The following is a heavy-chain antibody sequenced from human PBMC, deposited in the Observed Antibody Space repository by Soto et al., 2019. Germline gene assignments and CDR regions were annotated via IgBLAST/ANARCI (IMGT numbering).Heavy chain of an antibody. Sequence: GGSLRLSCAASGFTFSSYPMSWVRQAPGKELEWVSAISGSGGSTYYADSVKGRFTISRDNSKNTLYLQMNSLRAEDTAVYYCAKDISASLPTLQCPDYWGQGTLVTVSS. CDR1: GFTFSSYP. CDR3: AKDISASLPTLQCPDY. CDR2: ISGSGGST. D-gene: IGHD4-4*01. J-gene: IGHJ4*02. V-gene: IGHV3-23*01.